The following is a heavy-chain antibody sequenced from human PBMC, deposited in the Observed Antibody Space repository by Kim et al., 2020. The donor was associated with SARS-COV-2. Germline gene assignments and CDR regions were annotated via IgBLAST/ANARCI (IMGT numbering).Heavy chain of an antibody. CDR3: ARFGRGYWSVVD. V-gene: IGHV3-7*01. D-gene: IGHD2-15*01. J-gene: IGHJ6*02. Sequence: GGSLRLSCEGSGFTFSAYWMKWVRQAPGKGLEWVANIKLDGSQKYYVASVKGRFTISRDNAKNSLFLHMNTVRVEDTAVYYCARFGRGYWSVVDWGQGTTVTVSS. CDR2: IKLDGSQK. CDR1: GFTFSAYW.